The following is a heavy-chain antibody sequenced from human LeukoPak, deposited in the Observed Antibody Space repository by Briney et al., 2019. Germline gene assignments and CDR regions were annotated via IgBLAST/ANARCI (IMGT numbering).Heavy chain of an antibody. J-gene: IGHJ4*02. CDR3: ARDLGPTIAVAGKS. CDR2: INPTGGST. Sequence: GASVKVSCKASGYTFPSYFMHWVRQAPGQGLEWMGIINPTGGSTTYAQKFQGRVTMTRDTSTSTVYMELSSLRSDDTAVYYCARDLGPTIAVAGKSWGQGTLVTVSS. D-gene: IGHD6-19*01. V-gene: IGHV1-46*01. CDR1: GYTFPSYF.